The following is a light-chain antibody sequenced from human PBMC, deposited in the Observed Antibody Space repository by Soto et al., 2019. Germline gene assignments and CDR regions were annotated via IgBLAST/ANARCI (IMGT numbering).Light chain of an antibody. Sequence: EIVLTQSPGTLSLSPGERATLSCRASQSVSSSYLAWYQQKPGQAPRLLIYGASSRATGIPDRFSGSGSGTDFTLTISRLEPEDFAVYYCQQYGSSPWLTFGGGTRWIS. J-gene: IGKJ4*01. CDR3: QQYGSSPWLT. CDR1: QSVSSSY. CDR2: GAS. V-gene: IGKV3-20*01.